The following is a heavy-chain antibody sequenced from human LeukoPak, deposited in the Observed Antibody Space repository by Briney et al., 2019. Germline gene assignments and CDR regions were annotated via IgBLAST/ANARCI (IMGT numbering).Heavy chain of an antibody. V-gene: IGHV1-2*02. Sequence: GGSLRLSCAASGFTLSSYGMHWVRQAPGQGLEWVGWINPNSGGTNYAQKFRGRVTMTRDTSISTAYMELSRLRSDDTAVYYCARVSRDIVVVPASAFDYWGQGTLVTVSS. CDR1: GFTLSSYG. J-gene: IGHJ4*02. D-gene: IGHD2-2*01. CDR3: ARVSRDIVVVPASAFDY. CDR2: INPNSGGT.